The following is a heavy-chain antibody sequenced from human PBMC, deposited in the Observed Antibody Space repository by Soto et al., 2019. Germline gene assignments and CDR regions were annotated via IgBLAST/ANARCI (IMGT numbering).Heavy chain of an antibody. CDR3: ARDRGGYSGYTFDY. V-gene: IGHV3-64*01. Sequence: PGGSLRLSCAASGFTFSSYAMHWVRQAPGKGLEYVSAISSNGGSTYYANSVKGRFTISRDNSKNTLYLQMGSLRAEDMAVYYCARDRGGYSGYTFDYWGQGTLVTVSS. CDR1: GFTFSSYA. CDR2: ISSNGGST. J-gene: IGHJ4*02. D-gene: IGHD5-12*01.